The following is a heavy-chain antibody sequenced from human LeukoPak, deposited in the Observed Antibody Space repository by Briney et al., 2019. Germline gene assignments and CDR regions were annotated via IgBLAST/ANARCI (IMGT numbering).Heavy chain of an antibody. CDR2: IYHSGST. CDR1: GGSISSGGYS. J-gene: IGHJ4*02. D-gene: IGHD3-10*01. V-gene: IGHV4-30-2*01. CDR3: ARDGSGRGAGLFDY. Sequence: SETLSLTCAVSGGSISSGGYSGSWIRQPPGKGLEGIGYIYHSGSTYYNPPLKSRVPISVDRPKNQFSLNLNSVTAADTAVYYCARDGSGRGAGLFDYWGQGTLVTVSS.